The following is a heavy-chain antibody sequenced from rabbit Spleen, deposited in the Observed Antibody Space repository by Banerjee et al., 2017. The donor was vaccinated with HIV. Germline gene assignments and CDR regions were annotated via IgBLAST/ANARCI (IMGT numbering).Heavy chain of an antibody. CDR3: VRGASSSGYYSL. Sequence: QEQLVESGGGLVQPGGSLKLSCNASGFDFSSYGVSWVRQAPGKGLEWIGYIDLVFGRTYYANWVNGRFTISSHNAQNTLYVQLNSLTVADTATYFCVRGASSSGYYSLWGPGTLVTVS. D-gene: IGHD1-1*01. V-gene: IGHV1S47*01. J-gene: IGHJ4*01. CDR1: GFDFSSYG. CDR2: IDLVFGRT.